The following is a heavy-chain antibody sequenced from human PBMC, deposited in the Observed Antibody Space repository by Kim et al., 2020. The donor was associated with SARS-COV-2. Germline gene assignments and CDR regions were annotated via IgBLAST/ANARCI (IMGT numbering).Heavy chain of an antibody. J-gene: IGHJ6*02. V-gene: IGHV7-4-1*02. Sequence: AQGFTGRFVFSLDTSVSTAYLQISSLKAEDTAVYYCARSGSYPYYYGMDVWGQGTTVTVSS. D-gene: IGHD3-10*01. CDR3: ARSGSYPYYYGMDV.